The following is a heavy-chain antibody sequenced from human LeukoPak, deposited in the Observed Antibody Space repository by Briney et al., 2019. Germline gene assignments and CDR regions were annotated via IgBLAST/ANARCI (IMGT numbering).Heavy chain of an antibody. CDR2: INGFGTEA. J-gene: IGHJ4*02. D-gene: IGHD3-22*01. V-gene: IGHV3-74*01. CDR1: GFTFSGYY. CDR3: AKYGDESSGYYSD. Sequence: GGSLRLSCAASGFTFSGYYMFWVRQVPGKGLMWVAHINGFGTEATYADTVKGRFTISRDNAKNTLYLQMNGLRDEDTAVYYCAKYGDESSGYYSDWGQGTLVTVSS.